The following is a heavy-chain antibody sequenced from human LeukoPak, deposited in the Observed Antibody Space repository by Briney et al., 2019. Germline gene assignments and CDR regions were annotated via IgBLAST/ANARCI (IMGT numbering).Heavy chain of an antibody. CDR1: GFTFSSHW. V-gene: IGHV3-7*05. Sequence: GGSLRLSCVGSGFTFSSHWMSWVRQAPGQGLEWVAIINKDGSEQYYADSVKGRFTISRDNAKNSVYLQMDSLRAEDTAVHYCARAGNLDCWGQGTLVTVSS. J-gene: IGHJ4*02. CDR3: ARAGNLDC. CDR2: INKDGSEQ.